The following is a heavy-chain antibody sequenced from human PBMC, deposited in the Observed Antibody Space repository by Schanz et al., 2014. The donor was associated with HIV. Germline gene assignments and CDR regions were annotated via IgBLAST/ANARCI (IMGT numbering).Heavy chain of an antibody. CDR1: EKTFSDIA. CDR3: ARGEGYYYDSSGFPLASGMDV. CDR2: INPSGGST. V-gene: IGHV1-46*01. D-gene: IGHD3-22*01. J-gene: IGHJ6*02. Sequence: QVRLVQSGAEVKKPGASVTVSCKTSEKTFSDIAINWVRQGTGQGLEWMGIINPSGGSTSYAQKFQGRVTMTRDTSTSTVYMELSSLRSEDTAVYYCARGEGYYYDSSGFPLASGMDVWGQGTTVTVSS.